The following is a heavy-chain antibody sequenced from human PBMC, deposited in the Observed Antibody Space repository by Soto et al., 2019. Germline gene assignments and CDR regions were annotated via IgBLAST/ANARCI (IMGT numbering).Heavy chain of an antibody. Sequence: QVQLVQSGAEVRKPGSWLKFSCKPSGATFGRQAIGWVRRPPGKGLNGMGGIIPIFGTANHAQKFQGRVTIIADESTSTVYMELSSLRSEDTAMYYCARGWGYDSNDYYYAYWGQGTLVIVSS. D-gene: IGHD3-22*01. CDR2: IIPIFGTA. J-gene: IGHJ4*02. CDR3: ARGWGYDSNDYYYAY. CDR1: GATFGRQA. V-gene: IGHV1-69*01.